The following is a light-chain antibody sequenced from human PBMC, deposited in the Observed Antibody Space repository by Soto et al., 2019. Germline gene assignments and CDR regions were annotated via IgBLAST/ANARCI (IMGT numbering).Light chain of an antibody. CDR3: ATWDDSLNSPL. CDR2: EVS. J-gene: IGLJ2*01. V-gene: IGLV2-14*01. Sequence: QSALTQPASVSGSPGQSITISCTGTSSDVGGYNYVSWYQQHPGKAPKLMIYEVSNRPSGVSNRFSGSKSGNTASLTISGLRSEDEADYYCATWDDSLNSPLFGGGTKLTVL. CDR1: SSDVGGYNY.